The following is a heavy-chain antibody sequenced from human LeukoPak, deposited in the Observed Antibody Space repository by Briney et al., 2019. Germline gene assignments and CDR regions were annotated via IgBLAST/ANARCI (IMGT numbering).Heavy chain of an antibody. CDR2: INSDGSST. V-gene: IGHV3-74*01. J-gene: IGHJ4*02. CDR1: GFTFSSYS. D-gene: IGHD5-18*01. CDR3: ARRGRGYSYGFDY. Sequence: GGSLRLSCAASGFTFSSYSMNWVRQAPGKGLVWVSRINSDGSSTSYADSVKGRFTISRDNAKNTLYLQMNSLRAEDTAVYYCARRGRGYSYGFDYWGQGTLVTVSS.